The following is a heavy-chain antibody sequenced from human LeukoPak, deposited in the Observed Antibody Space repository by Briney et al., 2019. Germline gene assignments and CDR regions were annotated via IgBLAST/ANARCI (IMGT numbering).Heavy chain of an antibody. CDR2: IHYGGST. D-gene: IGHD6-19*01. V-gene: IGHV4-59*08. CDR3: CGSGWFAGPFGY. CDR1: GASIRSNY. J-gene: IGHJ4*02. Sequence: SETLSLTCTVSGASIRSNYWSWIRQPPGKGLEWIGNIHYGGSTNYNPSLKSRVTISLDTSNNQFFLKLRSVTAADTAVYYCCGSGWFAGPFGYWGQGALVTVSS.